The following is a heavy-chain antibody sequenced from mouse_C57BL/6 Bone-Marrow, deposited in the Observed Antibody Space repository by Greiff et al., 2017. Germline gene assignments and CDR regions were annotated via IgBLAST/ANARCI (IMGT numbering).Heavy chain of an antibody. CDR2: IYPGDGDT. D-gene: IGHD2-3*01. Sequence: VQLQQSGPELVKPGASVKISCKASGYAFSSSWMNWVKQRPGKGLEWIGRIYPGDGDTNYNGKFKGKATLTADKSSSTAYMQLSSLTSEDSAVYFCAGRWFYFDYWGQGTTLTVSS. J-gene: IGHJ2*01. CDR1: GYAFSSSW. V-gene: IGHV1-82*01. CDR3: AGRWFYFDY.